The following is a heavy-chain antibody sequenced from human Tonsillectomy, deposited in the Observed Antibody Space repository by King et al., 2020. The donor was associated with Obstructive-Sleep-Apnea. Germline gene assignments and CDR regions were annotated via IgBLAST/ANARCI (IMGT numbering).Heavy chain of an antibody. V-gene: IGHV3-30*03. CDR3: LAYDLVQGGFDY. CDR2: ISYDGSNK. J-gene: IGHJ4*02. Sequence: VQLVESGGGVVQPGRSLRLSCAASGFTFTNYALHWVRQAPGKGLEWVASISYDGSNKYLADSVKGRFTISRDNSKNTVYLQMNSLRAEDSAVFYCLAYDLVQGGFDYWVQGTLVTVTA. D-gene: IGHD2-8*02. CDR1: GFTFTNYA.